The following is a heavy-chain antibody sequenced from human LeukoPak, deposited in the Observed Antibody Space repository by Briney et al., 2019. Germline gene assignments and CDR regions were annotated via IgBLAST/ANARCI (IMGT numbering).Heavy chain of an antibody. Sequence: ASVKVSCKASGYTFTSYYMHWVRQAPGQGLEWMGIINPSGGSTSYAQKFQGRVTMTRDTSTSTVYMELSSLRSEDTAVYYCARASNSDDSSGYFGGFDYWGQGTLVTVSS. D-gene: IGHD3-22*01. V-gene: IGHV1-46*01. CDR2: INPSGGST. CDR1: GYTFTSYY. J-gene: IGHJ4*02. CDR3: ARASNSDDSSGYFGGFDY.